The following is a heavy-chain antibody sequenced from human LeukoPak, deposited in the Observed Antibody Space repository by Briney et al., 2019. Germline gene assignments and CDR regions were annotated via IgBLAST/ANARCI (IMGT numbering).Heavy chain of an antibody. D-gene: IGHD3-16*01. CDR2: FDPEDGET. CDR3: ATLSYVWEPRNYCYYGMDV. CDR1: GYTLTELS. Sequence: ASVKVSCKVSGYTLTELSMHWVRQAPGKGLEWMGGFDPEDGETIYAQKFQGRVTMTEDTSTDTAYMELSSLRSEDTAVYYCATLSYVWEPRNYCYYGMDVWGQGTTVTVSS. V-gene: IGHV1-24*01. J-gene: IGHJ6*02.